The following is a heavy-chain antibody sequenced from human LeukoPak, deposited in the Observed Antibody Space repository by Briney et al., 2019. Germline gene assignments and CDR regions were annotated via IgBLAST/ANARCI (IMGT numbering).Heavy chain of an antibody. V-gene: IGHV5-51*01. Sequence: GASLKISCKGSGYSFTSYWIAWVRQMPGKDLEWMGIIYPGDSDTTYSPSFQGQVTISVDKSISTAYLQWSSLKASDTAMYYCARRVPDYGVETFDYWGQGTLVTVSS. CDR3: ARRVPDYGVETFDY. J-gene: IGHJ4*02. D-gene: IGHD4-17*01. CDR2: IYPGDSDT. CDR1: GYSFTSYW.